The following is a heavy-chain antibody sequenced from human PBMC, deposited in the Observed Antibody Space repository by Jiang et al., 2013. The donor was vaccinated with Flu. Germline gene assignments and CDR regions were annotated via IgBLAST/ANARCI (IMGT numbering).Heavy chain of an antibody. CDR2: ISYDGSNK. V-gene: IGHV3-30-3*01. CDR3: ARDKSITMIVVADYYFDY. D-gene: IGHD3-22*01. Sequence: WVRQAPGKGLEWVAVISYDGSNKYYADSVKGRFTISRDNSKNTLYLQMNSLRAEDTAVYYCARDKSITMIVVADYYFDYWGQGTLVTVSS. J-gene: IGHJ4*02.